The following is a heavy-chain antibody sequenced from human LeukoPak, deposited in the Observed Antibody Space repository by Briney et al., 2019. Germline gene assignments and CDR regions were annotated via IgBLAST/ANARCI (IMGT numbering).Heavy chain of an antibody. CDR3: ARVRLFTMARGVMPDY. J-gene: IGHJ4*02. CDR2: IYSGGST. Sequence: PGGSLRLSCAASGFTVSSNYMSWVRQAPGKGLEWVSVIYSGGSTYYADSVKGRFTISRDNSKNTLYLQMNSLRAEDTAVYYCARVRLFTMARGVMPDYWGQGTLVTVSS. D-gene: IGHD3-10*01. CDR1: GFTVSSNY. V-gene: IGHV3-66*01.